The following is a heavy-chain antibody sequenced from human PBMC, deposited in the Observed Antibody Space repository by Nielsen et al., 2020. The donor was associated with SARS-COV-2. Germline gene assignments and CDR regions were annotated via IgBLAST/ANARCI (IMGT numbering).Heavy chain of an antibody. J-gene: IGHJ3*02. CDR3: AREQLEMATAPAFDI. CDR2: IKQDGSEK. CDR1: GFTFSSYW. Sequence: GESLKISCAASGFTFSSYWMSWVRQAPGKGLEWVANIKQDGSEKYYVDSVKGRFTISRDNAKNSLYLQMNSLRAEDTAVYYCAREQLEMATAPAFDIWGQGTMVTVSS. D-gene: IGHD5-24*01. V-gene: IGHV3-7*01.